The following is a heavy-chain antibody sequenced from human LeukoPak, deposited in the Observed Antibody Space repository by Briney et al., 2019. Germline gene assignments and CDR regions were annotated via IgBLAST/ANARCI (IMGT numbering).Heavy chain of an antibody. CDR1: GGSISSYY. D-gene: IGHD3-22*01. J-gene: IGHJ4*02. CDR3: AREEDYYDSSGYYSVIDY. CDR2: IYTSGST. V-gene: IGHV4-4*07. Sequence: SETLSLTCTVSGGSISSYYWSWIRQPAGKGLEWIGRIYTSGSTNYNPSLKSRVTMSVDTSKNQSSLKLSSVTAADTAVYYCAREEDYYDSSGYYSVIDYWGQGTLVTVSS.